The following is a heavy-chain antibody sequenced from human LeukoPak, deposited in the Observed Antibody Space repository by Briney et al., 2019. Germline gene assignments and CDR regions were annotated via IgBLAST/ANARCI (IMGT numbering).Heavy chain of an antibody. D-gene: IGHD6-19*01. V-gene: IGHV3-23*01. Sequence: AGGSLRLSCAASGFTFSSYAMSWVRQVPGEGLEWVSGISVSGDRTYYADSVKGRLSISRDNSKNTLFLQMNSLRADDTAVYYCAKEMTGGWPFDYWGQGALVTVSS. CDR3: AKEMTGGWPFDY. J-gene: IGHJ4*02. CDR1: GFTFSSYA. CDR2: ISVSGDRT.